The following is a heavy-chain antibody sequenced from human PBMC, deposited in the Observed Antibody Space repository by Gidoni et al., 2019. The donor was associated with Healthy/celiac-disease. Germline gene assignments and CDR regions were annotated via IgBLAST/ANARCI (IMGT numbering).Heavy chain of an antibody. Sequence: QVQMVESGGGLVKPGGSLRLSCAAAGFTFSDSYMSWIRHAPGKGLEWGSYISSSGSTIYYADSVKGRFTISRDNAKNSLYLQMNSLRAEDTAVYYCARDQNYYGSGSYYGPPYNWFDPWGQGTLVTVSS. J-gene: IGHJ5*02. D-gene: IGHD3-10*01. V-gene: IGHV3-11*01. CDR3: ARDQNYYGSGSYYGPPYNWFDP. CDR1: GFTFSDSY. CDR2: ISSSGSTI.